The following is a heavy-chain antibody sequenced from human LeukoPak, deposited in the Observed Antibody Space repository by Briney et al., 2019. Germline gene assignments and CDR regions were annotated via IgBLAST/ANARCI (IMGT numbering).Heavy chain of an antibody. V-gene: IGHV4-30-2*01. J-gene: IGHJ3*02. CDR2: IYHSGST. D-gene: IGHD6-19*01. Sequence: PSQTLSLTCTVSGGSISSGGYYWSWIRQPPGKGLEWIGYIYHSGSTYYNPSLKSRVTISVDTSKNQFSLKLSSVTAADTAVYYCARFSSGWYGGSAFDIWGQGTMVTVSS. CDR3: ARFSSGWYGGSAFDI. CDR1: GGSISSGGYY.